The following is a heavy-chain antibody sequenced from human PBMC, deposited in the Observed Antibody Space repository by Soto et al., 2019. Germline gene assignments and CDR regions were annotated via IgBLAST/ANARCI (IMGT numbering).Heavy chain of an antibody. CDR2: IYWDYDK. CDR3: THSLGGSYDILTGYYSWFDP. CDR1: GFSLSTSGVG. V-gene: IGHV2-5*02. Sequence: QITLKESGPTLVKPTQTLTLTCTFSGFSLSTSGVGVGWIRQPPRKALEWLALIYWDYDKRYSPSLKSRLTITKHTTKNQEVLKMTHMDPMDTATYYCTHSLGGSYDILTGYYSWFDPWGQGTLVTVSS. D-gene: IGHD3-9*01. J-gene: IGHJ5*02.